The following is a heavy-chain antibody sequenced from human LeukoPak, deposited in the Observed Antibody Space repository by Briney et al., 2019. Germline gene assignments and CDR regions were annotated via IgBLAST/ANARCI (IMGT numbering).Heavy chain of an antibody. CDR3: ARESYGLDY. V-gene: IGHV4-30-4*01. CDR1: GGSISSGDYY. D-gene: IGHD4-17*01. CDR2: IYYTGGT. J-gene: IGHJ4*02. Sequence: SQTLSLTCTVSGGSISSGDYYWSWIRQPPGKGLEWIGYIYYTGGTYYNPSLKSRISISVDTSKNHFSLKPSSVTAADTAVYYCARESYGLDYWGQGTLVTVSS.